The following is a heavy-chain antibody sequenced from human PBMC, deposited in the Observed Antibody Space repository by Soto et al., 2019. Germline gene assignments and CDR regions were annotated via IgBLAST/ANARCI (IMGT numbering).Heavy chain of an antibody. CDR2: INHSGST. CDR3: ARANTIFGVVIIRDYYYGMDV. V-gene: IGHV4-34*01. CDR1: GGSFSGYY. D-gene: IGHD3-3*01. Sequence: TLSLTCAVYGGSFSGYYWSWIRQPPGKGLEWIGEINHSGSTNYNPSLKSRVTISVDTSKNQFSLKLSSVTAADTAVYYCARANTIFGVVIIRDYYYGMDVWGQGTTVTVSS. J-gene: IGHJ6*02.